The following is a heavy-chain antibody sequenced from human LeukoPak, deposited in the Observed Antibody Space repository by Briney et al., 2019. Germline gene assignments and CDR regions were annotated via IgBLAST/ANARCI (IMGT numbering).Heavy chain of an antibody. CDR2: INPNSGGT. CDR1: GYTFTGYY. D-gene: IGHD6-19*01. CDR3: ARVRDIQWLAYYFDY. V-gene: IGHV1-2*02. J-gene: IGHJ4*02. Sequence: AASVKVSCKASGYTFTGYYMHWVRQAPGQGLEWMGWINPNSGGTNYAQKFQGRVTMTRDTSISTAYMELSRLRSDDTAVYYCARVRDIQWLAYYFDYWGQGTLVTVSS.